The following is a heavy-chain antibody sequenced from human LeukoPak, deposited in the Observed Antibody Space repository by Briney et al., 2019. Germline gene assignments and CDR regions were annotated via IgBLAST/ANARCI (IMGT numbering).Heavy chain of an antibody. Sequence: GASVKVSCKASGYTFTSYDINWVRQATGQGLEWMGWMNPNSGNTGYAQKFQGRVTITRNTSISTAYMELSSLRSEDTAVYYCARVGWFGELNRFDPWGQGTLVTVSS. CDR3: ARVGWFGELNRFDP. V-gene: IGHV1-8*03. CDR2: MNPNSGNT. D-gene: IGHD3-10*01. CDR1: GYTFTSYD. J-gene: IGHJ5*02.